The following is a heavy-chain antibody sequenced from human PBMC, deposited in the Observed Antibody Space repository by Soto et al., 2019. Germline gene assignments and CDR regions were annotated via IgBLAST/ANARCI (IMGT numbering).Heavy chain of an antibody. J-gene: IGHJ6*02. CDR3: AREGGWFGGLFGMDV. D-gene: IGHD3-10*01. V-gene: IGHV4-31*03. CDR2: IYYSGST. Sequence: QVQLQESGPGLVQPSQTLSLTCTVSGGSISSGGYYWSWIRQHPGKGLEWIGYIYYSGSTYYNPSLKSRVTTSVDTAKNHFSLKLSSVTAADTAVYYCAREGGWFGGLFGMDVWGQGTTVTVSS. CDR1: GGSISSGGYY.